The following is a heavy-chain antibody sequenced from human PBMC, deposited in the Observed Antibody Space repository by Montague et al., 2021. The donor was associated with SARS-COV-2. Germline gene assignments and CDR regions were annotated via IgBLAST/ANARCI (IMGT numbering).Heavy chain of an antibody. J-gene: IGHJ6*02. CDR1: GGSIRNYY. CDR2: IYDSGNV. CDR3: AAQTDYNYYSLDV. V-gene: IGHV4-59*08. Sequence: SETLSLTCAVSGGSIRNYYWSWIRQPPGRGLEWIAYIYDSGNVDYKPSLKGRVTILVDTSKKQFSLKLSSVTAADTAAYYCAAQTDYNYYSLDVWGQGTTATVS.